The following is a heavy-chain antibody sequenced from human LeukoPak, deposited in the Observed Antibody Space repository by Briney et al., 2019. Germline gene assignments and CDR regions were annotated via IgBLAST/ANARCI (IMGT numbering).Heavy chain of an antibody. CDR1: GFTFSSYG. CDR2: IRYDGSNK. V-gene: IGHV3-30*02. Sequence: PGGSLRLSCAASGFTFSSYGMHWVRQAPGKGLEWVAFIRYDGSNKYYADSVKGRFTISRDNSKNTLYLQMNSLRAEDTAVYYCAKDTSHFRDQWSFDYWGQGTLGTVSS. D-gene: IGHD3-3*02. J-gene: IGHJ4*02. CDR3: AKDTSHFRDQWSFDY.